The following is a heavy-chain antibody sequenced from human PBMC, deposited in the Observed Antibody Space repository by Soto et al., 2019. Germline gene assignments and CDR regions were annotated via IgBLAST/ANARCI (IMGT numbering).Heavy chain of an antibody. CDR3: ARVLHGGYDSYYYCGMDV. CDR2: INPNSGGT. J-gene: IGHJ6*02. CDR1: GYTFTGYY. Sequence: ASVKVSCKASGYTFTGYYMHWVRQAPGQGLEWMGWINPNSGGTNYAQKFQGWVTMTRDTSISTAYMELSRLRSDDTAVYYCARVLHGGYDSYYYCGMDVWGQGTSVTVSS. D-gene: IGHD5-12*01. V-gene: IGHV1-2*04.